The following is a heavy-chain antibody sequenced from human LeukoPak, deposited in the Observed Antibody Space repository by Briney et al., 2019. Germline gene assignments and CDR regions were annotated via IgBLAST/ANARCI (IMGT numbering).Heavy chain of an antibody. D-gene: IGHD2/OR15-2a*01. CDR2: ISGSGGST. Sequence: GGSLRLSCAASGFTFSSYAMSWVRQAPGKGLEWVSAISGSGGSTYYADSVKGRFTISRDNSKNTLYLQMNSVRAEDTAVYYCAKDAGSVKGTLTFMDVWGKGTTVTVSS. CDR3: AKDAGSVKGTLTFMDV. CDR1: GFTFSSYA. J-gene: IGHJ6*03. V-gene: IGHV3-23*01.